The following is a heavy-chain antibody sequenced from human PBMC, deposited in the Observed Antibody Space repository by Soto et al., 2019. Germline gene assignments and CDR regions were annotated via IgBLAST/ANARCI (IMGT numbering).Heavy chain of an antibody. CDR2: ISYTGSA. CDR3: ATGGGWLQNSNLRGLYFDY. Sequence: LSLTCSVSGGSIRGSYCSWIRQPPEKGLEWIASISYTGSATHNPSLKSRVSVSVDTTENQCSLKLTSVTAADTATYYCATGGGWLQNSNLRGLYFDYWGHGALVTCSS. V-gene: IGHV4-59*01. J-gene: IGHJ4*01. D-gene: IGHD6-19*01. CDR1: GGSIRGSY.